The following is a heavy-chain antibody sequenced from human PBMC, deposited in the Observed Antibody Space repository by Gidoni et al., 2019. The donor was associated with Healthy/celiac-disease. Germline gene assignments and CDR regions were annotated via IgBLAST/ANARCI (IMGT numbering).Heavy chain of an antibody. Sequence: QVQLVESGGGVVQPGRSLRLSCAASGFTFSSYGMHWVRQAPGKGLEWVAVIWYDGSNKYYADSVKGRFTISRDNSKNTLYLQMNSLRAEDTAVYYCARDSQYDAFDIWGQGTMVTVSS. CDR3: ARDSQYDAFDI. V-gene: IGHV3-33*01. CDR2: IWYDGSNK. J-gene: IGHJ3*02. CDR1: GFTFSSYG.